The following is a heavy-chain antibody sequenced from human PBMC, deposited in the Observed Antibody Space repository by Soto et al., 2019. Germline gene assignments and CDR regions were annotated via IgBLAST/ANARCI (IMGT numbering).Heavy chain of an antibody. J-gene: IGHJ5*02. CDR2: IYYSGST. V-gene: IGHV4-31*03. CDR1: GGSISSGGYY. D-gene: IGHD3-10*01. Sequence: QVQLQESGPGLVKPSQTLSLTCTVSGGSISSGGYYWSWIRQHPGKGLEWIGYIYYSGSTYYNPSLTTRVTISFAPSKNQCPLKLISVTAADTAVYYCARGKSLLWFGELSGLDWFDPWGQGTLVTVSS. CDR3: ARGKSLLWFGELSGLDWFDP.